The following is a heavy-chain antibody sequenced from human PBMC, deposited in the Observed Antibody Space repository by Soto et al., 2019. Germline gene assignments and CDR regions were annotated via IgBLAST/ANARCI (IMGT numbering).Heavy chain of an antibody. CDR1: GFTFSNYA. D-gene: IGHD6-6*01. CDR3: AKDQGIASRPRWFDP. Sequence: EVQLLESGGGLVQPGGSLRLSCVASGFTFSNYAMSWVRRAPGKGLEWVSGISGSGATTYYADSVKGRFTISRGNSKNTLSLQMNSLRAEDTAVYYCAKDQGIASRPRWFDPWGQGTLVTVSS. V-gene: IGHV3-23*01. J-gene: IGHJ5*02. CDR2: ISGSGATT.